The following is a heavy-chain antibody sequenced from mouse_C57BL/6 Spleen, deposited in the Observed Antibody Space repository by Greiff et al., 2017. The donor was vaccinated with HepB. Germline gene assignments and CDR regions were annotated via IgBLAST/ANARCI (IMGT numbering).Heavy chain of an antibody. J-gene: IGHJ3*01. V-gene: IGHV5-9*01. CDR3: ARPFYYDYDVAY. CDR2: ISGGGGNT. CDR1: GFTFSSYT. D-gene: IGHD2-4*01. Sequence: EVKLVESGGGLVKPGGSLKLSCAASGFTFSSYTMSWVRQTPEKRLEWVATISGGGGNTYYPDSVKGRFTISRDNAKNTLYLQMSSLRSEDTALYYCARPFYYDYDVAYWGQGTLVTVSA.